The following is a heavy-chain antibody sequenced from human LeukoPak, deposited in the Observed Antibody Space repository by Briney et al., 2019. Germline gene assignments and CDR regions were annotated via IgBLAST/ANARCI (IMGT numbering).Heavy chain of an antibody. J-gene: IGHJ5*02. D-gene: IGHD5-24*01. CDR1: GGSISSYY. V-gene: IGHV4-59*01. CDR2: ISYSGST. CDR3: ARVFWGDGHGYNPARDISFDP. Sequence: PSETLSLTCSVSGGSISSYYWSWIRQPPGKGLAWIGYISYSGSTHYDPSLKSRVSMSVDTSRDQFSLSLTSVIAADTAVYYCARVFWGDGHGYNPARDISFDPWGQGTLVTVSS.